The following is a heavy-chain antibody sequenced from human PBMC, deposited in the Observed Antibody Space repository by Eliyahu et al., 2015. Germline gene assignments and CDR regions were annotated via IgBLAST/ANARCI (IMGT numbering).Heavy chain of an antibody. Sequence: QVQLVQSGAEVKKPGTSVKVSCKGIGYTFSDYGXSXVRXAPGQGLEWMGWISTHSDGRSYAQRFQGRVTITADTSASTAYMELRSLTSDDTAFYYCARDEMYYRDYWGQGTLVTVSS. CDR2: ISTHSDGR. D-gene: IGHD3-10*01. J-gene: IGHJ4*02. V-gene: IGHV1-18*04. CDR1: GYTFSDYG. CDR3: ARDEMYYRDY.